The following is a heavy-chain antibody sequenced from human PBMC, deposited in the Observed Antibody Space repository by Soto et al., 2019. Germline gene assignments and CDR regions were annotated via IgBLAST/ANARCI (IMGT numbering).Heavy chain of an antibody. J-gene: IGHJ6*02. V-gene: IGHV5-51*01. CDR3: ARHGAADGSDYYYYGMDV. CDR2: IYPGDSDT. Sequence: PGESLKISCKGSGYSFTSYWNGWVRQMPGKGLEWMGIIYPGDSDTRYSPSFQGQVTISADKSISTAYLQWSSLKASDTAMYYCARHGAADGSDYYYYGMDVWGQGTTVTVS. D-gene: IGHD6-13*01. CDR1: GYSFTSYW.